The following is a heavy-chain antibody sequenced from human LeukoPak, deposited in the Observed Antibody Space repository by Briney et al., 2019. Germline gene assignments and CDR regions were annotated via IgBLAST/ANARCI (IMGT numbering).Heavy chain of an antibody. Sequence: SETLSLTCAVSGGSISSGGYWSWLRPPPGKGLEWIEQIYYIGSTNYNPSLESRVIMPLDKSTNQLSLRFNSVTAADTAVYYCARHGSYSLAFWGQGALVTVSS. J-gene: IGHJ4*02. V-gene: IGHV4-4*02. D-gene: IGHD1-26*01. CDR2: IYYIGST. CDR3: ARHGSYSLAF. CDR1: GGSISSGGY.